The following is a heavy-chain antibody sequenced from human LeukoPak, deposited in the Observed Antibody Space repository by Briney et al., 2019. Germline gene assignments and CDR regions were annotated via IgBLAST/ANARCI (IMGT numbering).Heavy chain of an antibody. CDR3: ASLGATTLYYYGMDV. CDR2: VNPIGGGT. Sequence: GSVTCACQASRYTSTDYYMQWVRQAPGHGLEWMGWVNPIGGGTNYAQNFQGRVTMTRDTSNSTAYMELSRLRSDDTAVYYCASLGATTLYYYGMDVWGHGTPVIVSS. D-gene: IGHD1-26*01. CDR1: RYTSTDYY. V-gene: IGHV1-2*02. J-gene: IGHJ6*02.